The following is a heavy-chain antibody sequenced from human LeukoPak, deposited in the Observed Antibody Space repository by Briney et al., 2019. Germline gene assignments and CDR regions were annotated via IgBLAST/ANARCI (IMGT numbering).Heavy chain of an antibody. CDR2: ISGSSSYM. CDR1: GFTFSSYT. Sequence: PGGSLRLSCAASGFTFSSYTMNWVRQAPGKGLEWVSSISGSSSYMFYADSVKGRFTISRDNTKNSLYLHMNSLRADDTAVYYCARVRDLYRDYGGQGTLVTVSS. D-gene: IGHD2-2*02. V-gene: IGHV3-21*01. CDR3: ARVRDLYRDY. J-gene: IGHJ4*02.